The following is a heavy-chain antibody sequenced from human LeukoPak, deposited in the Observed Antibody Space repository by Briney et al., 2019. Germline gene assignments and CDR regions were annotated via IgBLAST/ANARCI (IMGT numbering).Heavy chain of an antibody. D-gene: IGHD3-10*01. CDR3: ARGGVDYYGSGTYYLMYYFAY. J-gene: IGHJ4*02. V-gene: IGHV3-23*01. CDR1: GFTFNTYG. Sequence: GGSLSLSCAAAGFTFNTYGMSWVRRAPGKGREWVSAISGSGGATYDADSVKGRFTISIGDPHNPLYFQMTSLQAEDTAVYFCARGGVDYYGSGTYYLMYYFAYWGQGALVTVSS. CDR2: ISGSGGAT.